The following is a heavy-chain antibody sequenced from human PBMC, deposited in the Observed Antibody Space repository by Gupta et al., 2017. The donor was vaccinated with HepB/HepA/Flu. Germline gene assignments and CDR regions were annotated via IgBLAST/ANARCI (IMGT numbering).Heavy chain of an antibody. CDR2: ISPKGDSK. V-gene: IGHV3-64*01. CDR3: ARSPSGWFSLVL. D-gene: IGHD6-19*01. J-gene: IGHJ4*02. Sequence: EVQLVESGGGLVQPGGPLRLSCAATGFNFNNYPMHWVRQAPGKGLEYGSAISPKGDSKHDARPVAGRVTISRDNSKSTLYLQVGSLSEEDVGVYYCARSPSGWFSLVLGGQGTLVAVSS. CDR1: GFNFNNYP.